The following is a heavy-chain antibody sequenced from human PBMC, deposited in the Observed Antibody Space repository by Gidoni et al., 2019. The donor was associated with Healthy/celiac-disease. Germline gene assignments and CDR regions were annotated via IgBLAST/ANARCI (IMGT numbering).Heavy chain of an antibody. CDR2: IYHSGST. CDR3: ASAYCGGDCFDNWFDP. J-gene: IGHJ5*02. Sequence: QVQLQESGPRLVTPSETLSLTCAVSGYAISSGYYLGWSRQPPGKGLEWIGSIYHSGSTYYNPSLKSRVTISVDTSKIQFSLKLSSVTAADTAVYYCASAYCGGDCFDNWFDPWGQGTLVTVSS. D-gene: IGHD2-21*02. V-gene: IGHV4-38-2*01. CDR1: GYAISSGYY.